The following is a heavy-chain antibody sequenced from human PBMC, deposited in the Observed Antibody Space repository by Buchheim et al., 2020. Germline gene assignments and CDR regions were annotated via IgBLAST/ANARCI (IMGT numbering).Heavy chain of an antibody. V-gene: IGHV4-39*01. J-gene: IGHJ4*02. Sequence: QVQLQESGPGLVKPSETLSLTCTVSGGSVSSATYYWGWIRQPPGKGLEWIGSIYNSGSTPYNPSLKSRVTISVDTSKNQFSLKLSSVTAADTAVYYCARRSARDIKISSAAPGAFDYWGQGTL. CDR3: ARRSARDIKISSAAPGAFDY. CDR1: GGSVSSATYY. CDR2: IYNSGST. D-gene: IGHD6-13*01.